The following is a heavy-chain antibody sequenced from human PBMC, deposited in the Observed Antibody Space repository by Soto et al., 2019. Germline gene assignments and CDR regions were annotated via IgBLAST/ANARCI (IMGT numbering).Heavy chain of an antibody. D-gene: IGHD5-12*01. V-gene: IGHV4-39*02. CDR2: IYYSGTT. CDR3: ARSNSGYDKWFDP. J-gene: IGHJ5*02. CDR1: GDSISSSNYY. Sequence: HLQLQESGPGLVKPSETLSLTCTVSGDSISSSNYYWGWIRQPPGKGLEWIANIYYSGTTYCNPSLKSRVAISVDTSKNHFALKLGSVTAADTAIYYCARSNSGYDKWFDPWGQGTLVTVSS.